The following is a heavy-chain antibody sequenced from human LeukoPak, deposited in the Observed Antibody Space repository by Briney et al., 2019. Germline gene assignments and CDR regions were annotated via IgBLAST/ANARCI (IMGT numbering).Heavy chain of an antibody. V-gene: IGHV4-59*08. CDR1: GGSMSSYY. CDR3: ARTNSDSSGYYRLFDY. CDR2: IYNSGST. D-gene: IGHD3-22*01. J-gene: IGHJ4*02. Sequence: PSETLSLTCIVSGGSMSSYYWSWIRQPPGKGLEWIGNIYNSGSTNYNPSLKRRVTMSEDTAKNHFSLKLSSVTAADTAVYYCARTNSDSSGYYRLFDYWGQGTLVTVSS.